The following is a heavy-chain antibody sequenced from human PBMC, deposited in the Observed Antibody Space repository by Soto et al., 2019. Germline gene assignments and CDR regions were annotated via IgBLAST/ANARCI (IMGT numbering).Heavy chain of an antibody. J-gene: IGHJ5*02. D-gene: IGHD6-13*01. CDR2: IYYSGRP. Sequence: QVQLQESGPGLVKPSQTLSLTCTVSGGSISSGGYYWSWIRQHPGKGLEWIGHIYYSGRPYYNPSLRSGVTSSVDTSKTRFSLKVSSVTAADTAVYYWARVESSSTNWFDPWGQGTWSTSPQ. V-gene: IGHV4-31*03. CDR3: ARVESSSTNWFDP. CDR1: GGSISSGGYY.